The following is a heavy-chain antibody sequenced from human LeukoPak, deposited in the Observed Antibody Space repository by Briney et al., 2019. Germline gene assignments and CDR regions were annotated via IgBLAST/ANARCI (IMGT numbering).Heavy chain of an antibody. Sequence: ASVKVSCKASGYTLIDSYMHWVRQAPGQGLEWVGWISAYNGNTAYAQKFQDRVTMTTDTSTSTAYMELRSLTSDDTAVYYCARPGGAIVGATSDDCLDSWGQGTLVTVSS. CDR1: GYTLIDSY. J-gene: IGHJ4*02. D-gene: IGHD1-26*01. CDR3: ARPGGAIVGATSDDCLDS. CDR2: ISAYNGNT. V-gene: IGHV1-18*04.